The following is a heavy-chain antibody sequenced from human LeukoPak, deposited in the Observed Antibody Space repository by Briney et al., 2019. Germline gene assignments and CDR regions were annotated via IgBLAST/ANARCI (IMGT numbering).Heavy chain of an antibody. D-gene: IGHD3-16*01. CDR3: TREAVWGTSDY. V-gene: IGHV6-1*01. J-gene: IGHJ4*02. CDR2: TYYRSKWYN. CDR1: GDGVSSNSAA. Sequence: PSQTLSLTCAISGDGVSSNSAAWNRIRQSPSRGFEWLGRTYYRSKWYNDYAVSVKSRITINPDTSRNQFSLHLNSVTPEDTAVYYCTREAVWGTSDYWAQGTLVTVSS.